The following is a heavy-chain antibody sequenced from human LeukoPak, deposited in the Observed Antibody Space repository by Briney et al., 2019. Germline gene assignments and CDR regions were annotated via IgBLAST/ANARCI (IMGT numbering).Heavy chain of an antibody. V-gene: IGHV3-30-3*01. Sequence: GRSLRLSCAASGFTFSSYAMHWVRQAPGKGLEWVAVISYDGSNKYYADSVKGRFTISRDNSKNTLYLQLNSLRAEDTAVYYCARGLGAVVCDYWGQGALVTVSS. J-gene: IGHJ4*02. CDR1: GFTFSSYA. CDR2: ISYDGSNK. CDR3: ARGLGAVVCDY. D-gene: IGHD1-26*01.